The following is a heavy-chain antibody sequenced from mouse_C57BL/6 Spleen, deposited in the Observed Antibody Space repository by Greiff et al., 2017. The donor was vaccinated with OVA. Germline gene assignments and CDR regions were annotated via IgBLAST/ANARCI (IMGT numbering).Heavy chain of an antibody. CDR3: ARGDLRNWYFDV. J-gene: IGHJ1*03. Sequence: EVKLQESGPELVKPGASVKMSCKASGYTFTDYNMHWVKQSHGKSLEWIGYINPNNGGTSYNQKFKGKATLTVNKSSSTAYMELRSLTSEDSAVYYCARGDLRNWYFDVWGTGTTVTVSS. CDR1: GYTFTDYN. D-gene: IGHD1-1*01. CDR2: INPNNGGT. V-gene: IGHV1-22*01.